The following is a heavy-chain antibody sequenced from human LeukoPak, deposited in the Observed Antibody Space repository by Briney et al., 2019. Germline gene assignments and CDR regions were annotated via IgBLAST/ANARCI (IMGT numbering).Heavy chain of an antibody. CDR3: ARDLSRGADY. V-gene: IGHV3-48*04. CDR1: GFTFNSYS. D-gene: IGHD4/OR15-4a*01. CDR2: ITSGSGMI. J-gene: IGHJ4*02. Sequence: PGGSLRLSCAASGFTFNSYSMNWVRQAPGKGLEWVSFITSGSGMINYADSVKGRFTISRDNAKNSLYLQMNSLRAEDTAVYYCARDLSRGADYWGQGTLDTVSS.